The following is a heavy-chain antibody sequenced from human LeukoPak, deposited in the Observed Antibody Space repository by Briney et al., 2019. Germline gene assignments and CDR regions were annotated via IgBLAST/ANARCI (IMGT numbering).Heavy chain of an antibody. Sequence: SSETLSLTCTVSGGSISSGGYYWSWIRQHPGKGLEWIGYIYYSGSTYYNPSLKSRVTISVDTSKNQFSLKLSSVTAADTAVYYCAREVPYYYDSSGYYGYFDYWGQGTLVTVYS. CDR2: IYYSGST. D-gene: IGHD3-22*01. CDR3: AREVPYYYDSSGYYGYFDY. CDR1: GGSISSGGYY. J-gene: IGHJ4*02. V-gene: IGHV4-31*03.